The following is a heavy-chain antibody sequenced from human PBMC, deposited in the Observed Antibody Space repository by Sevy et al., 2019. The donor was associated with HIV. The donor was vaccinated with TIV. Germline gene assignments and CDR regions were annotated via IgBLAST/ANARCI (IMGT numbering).Heavy chain of an antibody. CDR3: ATPKYVGYDYESLDI. V-gene: IGHV1-24*01. D-gene: IGHD5-12*01. J-gene: IGHJ3*02. Sequence: ASVKVSCKVSGYTLTKLSMHWVRQAPGKGLEWMGGFDPEDGETIYAQKFQGRVTMTEDTSTDTAYMELSSLRSEDTAVYNCATPKYVGYDYESLDIWGQGTMVTVSS. CDR1: GYTLTKLS. CDR2: FDPEDGET.